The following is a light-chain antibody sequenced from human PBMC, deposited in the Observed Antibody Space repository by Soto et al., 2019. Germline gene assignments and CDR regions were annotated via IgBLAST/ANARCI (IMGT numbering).Light chain of an antibody. V-gene: IGLV2-14*01. CDR1: SSDVGGYNY. CDR2: DVS. Sequence: QSALTQPASVSGSPGQSITISCTGTSSDVGGYNYVSWYQQHPGKAPKFMIYDVSNRTSGVSIRFSGSKSGNTASLTISGLQAEDEADYYCSSYTTSNTRQIVFGTGTKLTVL. CDR3: SSYTTSNTRQIV. J-gene: IGLJ1*01.